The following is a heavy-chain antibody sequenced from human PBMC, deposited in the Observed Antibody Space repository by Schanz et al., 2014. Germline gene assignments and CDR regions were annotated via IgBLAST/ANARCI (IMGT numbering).Heavy chain of an antibody. V-gene: IGHV3-23*04. CDR3: ARDGYSVVVISPTESFDI. J-gene: IGHJ3*02. CDR2: ISGSGGST. CDR1: EFTFSTDA. D-gene: IGHD2-21*01. Sequence: VQVVQSGGGLVKPGGSLRLSCAASEFTFSTDAMHWVRQAPGKGLEWVSAISGSGGSTYYADSVKGRFTISRDNSKNTLYLQMNSLRAEDTAVYYCARDGYSVVVISPTESFDIWGQGTMVTVSP.